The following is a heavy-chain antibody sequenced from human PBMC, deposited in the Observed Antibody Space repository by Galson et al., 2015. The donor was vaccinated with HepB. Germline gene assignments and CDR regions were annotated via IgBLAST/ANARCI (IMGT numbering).Heavy chain of an antibody. J-gene: IGHJ4*02. CDR3: AGDLFQALGIAVAGPDRAFDY. D-gene: IGHD6-19*01. CDR1: GYTFTSYG. Sequence: SVKVSCKASGYTFTSYGISWVRQAPGQGLEWMGWISAYKGNTNYAQKLQGRVTMTTDTSTSTAYIELRSLRADDTAVYYCAGDLFQALGIAVAGPDRAFDYWGQGTLVTVSS. V-gene: IGHV1-18*04. CDR2: ISAYKGNT.